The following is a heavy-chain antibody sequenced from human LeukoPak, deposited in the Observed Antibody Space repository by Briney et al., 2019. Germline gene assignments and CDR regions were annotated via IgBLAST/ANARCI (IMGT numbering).Heavy chain of an antibody. Sequence: PGRSLRPSCAASGFTFSSHAMHWVRQAPGKGLEWVAVISYDGNTKYYADSVRGRFTISRDNSKNTLYLQVNSLRTEDTAVYYCAGARDTSWHNFDNWGQGTLVTISS. CDR3: AGARDTSWHNFDN. J-gene: IGHJ4*02. V-gene: IGHV3-30-3*01. D-gene: IGHD2-2*01. CDR1: GFTFSSHA. CDR2: ISYDGNTK.